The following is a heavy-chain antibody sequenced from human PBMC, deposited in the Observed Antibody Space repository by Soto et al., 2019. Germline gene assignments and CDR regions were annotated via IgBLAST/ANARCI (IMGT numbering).Heavy chain of an antibody. D-gene: IGHD3-22*01. CDR1: GFIFSTYG. J-gene: IGHJ4*02. CDR3: ARDYYYDSSGYSGPDY. CDR2: IWHDGSNK. V-gene: IGHV3-33*01. Sequence: GGSLRLSCAASGFIFSTYGMYWVRQAPGKGLEWVALIWHDGSNKYYADSVKGRFTISRDNSKNTLYLQMNSLRAEDTAVYYCARDYYYDSSGYSGPDYWGQGTLVTVSS.